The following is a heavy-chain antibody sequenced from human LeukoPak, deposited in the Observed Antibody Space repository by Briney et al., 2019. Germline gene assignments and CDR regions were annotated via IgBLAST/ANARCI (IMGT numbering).Heavy chain of an antibody. Sequence: SETLSLTCTVSGYSISSGYYWGWIRQPPGKGLEWIGYIYYSGSTNYNPSLKSRVTISVDTSKNQFSLKPSSVTAADTAVYYCARELITMIVDDRYFDLWGRGTLVTVSS. D-gene: IGHD3-22*01. CDR3: ARELITMIVDDRYFDL. J-gene: IGHJ2*01. V-gene: IGHV4-61*01. CDR2: IYYSGST. CDR1: GYSISSGYY.